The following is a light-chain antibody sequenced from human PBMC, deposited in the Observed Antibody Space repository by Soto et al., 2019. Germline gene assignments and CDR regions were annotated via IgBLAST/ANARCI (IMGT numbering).Light chain of an antibody. CDR1: SPDVGSYNL. CDR3: CSYSGSGTWV. CDR2: EGS. V-gene: IGLV2-23*01. Sequence: QSALTQPASVAGSPGQSITISCTGASPDVGSYNLVSWYQHHPGKAPKLLIYEGSKRPSGISNRFSGSKSGNMASLTISGLQAEDEADYYCCSYSGSGTWVFGGGIKLTVL. J-gene: IGLJ3*02.